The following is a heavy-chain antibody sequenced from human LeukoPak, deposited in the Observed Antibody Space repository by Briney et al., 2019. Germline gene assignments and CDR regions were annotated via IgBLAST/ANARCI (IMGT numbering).Heavy chain of an antibody. CDR1: GYTFTSYG. J-gene: IGHJ4*02. CDR2: ISAYNGNT. V-gene: IGHV1-18*01. CDR3: ARDSLAYYDFWSGYPSSLDY. Sequence: ASVKVSCKASGYTFTSYGISWVRQAPGQGLEWMGWISAYNGNTNYAQKPQGRVTMTTHTSTSTAYMGLRSLRSDDTAVYYCARDSLAYYDFWSGYPSSLDYWGQGILVTVSS. D-gene: IGHD3-3*01.